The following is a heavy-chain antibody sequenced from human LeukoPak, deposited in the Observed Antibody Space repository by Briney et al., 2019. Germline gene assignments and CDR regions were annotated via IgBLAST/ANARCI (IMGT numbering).Heavy chain of an antibody. J-gene: IGHJ4*02. CDR1: GFTFGDYA. V-gene: IGHV3-43*02. CDR2: ISGEGDRT. Sequence: GGSLRLSCAASGFTFGDYAMHWVRQAPGKGLEWLCLISGEGDRTNYADSMKGRLTISRDNIKNSLYLQMNSLRTEDTAFYYCVKDIISKSTAGEGFDYWGQGSLVTVSS. D-gene: IGHD6-25*01. CDR3: VKDIISKSTAGEGFDY.